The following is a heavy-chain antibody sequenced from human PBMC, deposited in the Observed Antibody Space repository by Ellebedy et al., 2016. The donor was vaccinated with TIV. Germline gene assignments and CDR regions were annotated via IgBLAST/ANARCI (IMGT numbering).Heavy chain of an antibody. V-gene: IGHV4-59*01. J-gene: IGHJ4*02. Sequence: MPSETLSLTCTVPGGSIASYHWAWIRQSQGKGLEWIGQFYYSGSADYNPSLTGRVTISVDPSKNQVSLNLKSVTPADTAVYYCARGGCSSCYIVSWGQGTLVTVSS. CDR3: ARGGCSSCYIVS. CDR2: FYYSGSA. D-gene: IGHD3-22*01. CDR1: GGSIASYH.